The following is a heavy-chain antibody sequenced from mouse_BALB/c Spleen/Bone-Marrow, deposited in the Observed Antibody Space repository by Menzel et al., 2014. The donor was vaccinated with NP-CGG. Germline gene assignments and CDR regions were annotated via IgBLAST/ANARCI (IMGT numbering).Heavy chain of an antibody. CDR2: INPDSSTI. CDR1: GFDFSTYW. V-gene: IGHV4-1*02. Sequence: VQLKHSGGGLVQPGGSLKLSCAASGFDFSTYWMSWVRQAPGKGLEWIGEINPDSSTINHTPSLKDKFIISRDNAKNTLYLQMSKVRSEDTALYYCARLHYYGYEAYWGQGTLVTVSA. D-gene: IGHD1-2*01. J-gene: IGHJ3*01. CDR3: ARLHYYGYEAY.